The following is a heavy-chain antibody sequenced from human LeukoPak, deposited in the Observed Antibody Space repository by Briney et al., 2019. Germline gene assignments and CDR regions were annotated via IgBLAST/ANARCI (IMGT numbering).Heavy chain of an antibody. CDR1: GFTFSSYE. V-gene: IGHV3-48*03. D-gene: IGHD3-10*02. CDR2: ISSSGSTI. Sequence: PGGSLRLSCAASGFTFSSYEMNWVRQAPGKGLEWVSYISSSGSTIYYADSVKGRFTNSRDNAKNSLYLQMNSLRAEDTAVYYCAELGITMIGGVRGKGTTVTISS. J-gene: IGHJ6*04. CDR3: AELGITMIGGV.